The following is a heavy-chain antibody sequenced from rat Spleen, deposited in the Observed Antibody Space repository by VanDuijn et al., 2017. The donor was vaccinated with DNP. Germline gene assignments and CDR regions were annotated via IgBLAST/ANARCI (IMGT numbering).Heavy chain of an antibody. Sequence: EVQLVESGGGLVQPGRSMKLSCAASGFTFSNYDMAWVRQAPKKGLEWVATISYDGSSTYYRDSVKGRFTISRDNAKSTLYLQMDSLRSEDTATYYCARDRDTYDYWGQGVMVTVSS. CDR1: GFTFSNYD. CDR3: ARDRDTYDY. V-gene: IGHV5-7*01. J-gene: IGHJ2*01. CDR2: ISYDGSST. D-gene: IGHD2-2*01.